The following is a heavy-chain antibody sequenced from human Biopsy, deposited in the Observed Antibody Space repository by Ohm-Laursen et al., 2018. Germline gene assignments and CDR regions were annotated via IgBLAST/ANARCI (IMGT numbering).Heavy chain of an antibody. CDR3: TKAGSQDGFDI. CDR1: GFTFASHA. J-gene: IGHJ3*02. Sequence: LSLTCAASGFTFASHAMRWVRQAPGKGLEWVSLISGSGDTAYYPDSVKGRFTISRDNSKNTLYLEMNGLRTEETAKYYCTKAGSQDGFDIWGPGTMVTVSS. CDR2: ISGSGDTA. D-gene: IGHD3-10*01. V-gene: IGHV3-23*01.